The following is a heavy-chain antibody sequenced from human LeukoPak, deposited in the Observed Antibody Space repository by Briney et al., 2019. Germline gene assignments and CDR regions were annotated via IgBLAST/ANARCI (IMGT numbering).Heavy chain of an antibody. Sequence: ASVKVSCKASGGTFSSYAISWVRQAPGQGLEWMGRIIPIFGTANYAQKFQGGVTITTDESTSTAYMELSSLRSEDTAVYYCAREVDIVATGPGWFDPWGQGTLVTVSS. CDR2: IIPIFGTA. CDR3: AREVDIVATGPGWFDP. V-gene: IGHV1-69*05. CDR1: GGTFSSYA. D-gene: IGHD5-12*01. J-gene: IGHJ5*02.